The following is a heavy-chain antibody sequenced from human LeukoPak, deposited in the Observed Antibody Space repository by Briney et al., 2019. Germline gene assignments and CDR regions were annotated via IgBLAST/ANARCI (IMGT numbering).Heavy chain of an antibody. V-gene: IGHV3-15*01. CDR3: TTGPYYYDSSEPFDY. J-gene: IGHJ4*02. CDR2: IKSKTDGGTT. D-gene: IGHD3-22*01. Sequence: GGSLRLSCAASGFTFSNAWMSWVRQAPGKGLEWVGRIKSKTDGGTTDYAAPVKGRFTISRDDSKNTLYLQMNSLKTEDTAVYYCTTGPYYYDSSEPFDYWGQGTLGTVSS. CDR1: GFTFSNAW.